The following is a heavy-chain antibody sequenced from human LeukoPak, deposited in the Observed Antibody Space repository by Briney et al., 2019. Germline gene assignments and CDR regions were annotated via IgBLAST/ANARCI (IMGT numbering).Heavy chain of an antibody. Sequence: RASVKVSCKASGYTFTSYGISWVRQAPGQGLEWMGWISAYNGNTNYAQKLQGRVTMTTDTSTSTAYMELRSLRSDDTAVYYCARSLYYYGSDSFDIWGQGTMVTVPS. D-gene: IGHD3-10*01. V-gene: IGHV1-18*01. CDR3: ARSLYYYGSDSFDI. CDR2: ISAYNGNT. J-gene: IGHJ3*02. CDR1: GYTFTSYG.